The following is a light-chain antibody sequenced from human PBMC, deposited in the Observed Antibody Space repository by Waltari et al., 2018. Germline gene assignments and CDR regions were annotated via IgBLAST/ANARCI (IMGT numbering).Light chain of an antibody. J-gene: IGLJ2*01. CDR2: DDS. Sequence: SYALTQPPSVSVAPGNTAKLTCGGNNIGNKGVHWYQQKPAQAPLLVIYDDSDRPAGIPERFSGSNSGNTATLTISRVEAGDEADYYCQVWDNRSDHIIFGGGTKLTVL. V-gene: IGLV3-21*04. CDR1: NIGNKG. CDR3: QVWDNRSDHII.